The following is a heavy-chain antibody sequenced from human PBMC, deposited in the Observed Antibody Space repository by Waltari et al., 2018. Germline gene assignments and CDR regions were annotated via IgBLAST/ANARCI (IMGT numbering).Heavy chain of an antibody. CDR3: ARAEVVPAAIVAFDI. D-gene: IGHD2-2*02. CDR2: IYTSGST. J-gene: IGHJ3*02. CDR1: GGSISSYY. V-gene: IGHV4-4*07. Sequence: QVQLQESGPGLVKPSETLSLTCTVSGGSISSYYWSWIRQPAGKGLEWIGRIYTSGSTNYNPTLKSRVTMSVDTSKNQFSLKLGSVTAADTAVYYCARAEVVPAAIVAFDIWGQGTMVTVSS.